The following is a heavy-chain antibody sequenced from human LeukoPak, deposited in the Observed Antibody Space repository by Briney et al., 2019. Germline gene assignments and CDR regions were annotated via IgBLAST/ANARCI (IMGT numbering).Heavy chain of an antibody. CDR3: ARVIWAFDI. CDR2: INHSGST. V-gene: IGHV4-34*01. D-gene: IGHD3-10*01. Sequence: PSETLSLTCAVYGGSFSGYYWSWIRQPPRKGLEWIGEINHSGSTNYNPSLKSRVTISVDTSKNQFSLKLSSVTAADTAVYYCARVIWAFDIWGQGTMVTVSS. CDR1: GGSFSGYY. J-gene: IGHJ3*02.